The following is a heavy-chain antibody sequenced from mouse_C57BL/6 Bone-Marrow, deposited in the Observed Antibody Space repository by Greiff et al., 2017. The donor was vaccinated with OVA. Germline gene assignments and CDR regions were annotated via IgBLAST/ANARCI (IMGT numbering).Heavy chain of an antibody. Sequence: VKLQESGAELVKPGASVKMSCKASGYTFTTFPIEWVKQNHGKSLEWIGNFHPYNDDTEYNEKFKNKATLTVEKSSSPVYLELSRLTSDDSSVYYCARGGNYWYYFDYWGQGTTLTVSS. D-gene: IGHD2-1*01. CDR1: GYTFTTFP. V-gene: IGHV1-47*01. CDR3: ARGGNYWYYFDY. CDR2: FHPYNDDT. J-gene: IGHJ2*01.